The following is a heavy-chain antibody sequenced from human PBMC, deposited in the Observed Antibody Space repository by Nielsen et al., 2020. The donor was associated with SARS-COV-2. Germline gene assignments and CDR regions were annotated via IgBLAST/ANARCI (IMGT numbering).Heavy chain of an antibody. J-gene: IGHJ6*02. V-gene: IGHV4-34*01. D-gene: IGHD3-10*01. CDR3: ARALRGSGSYYYYYYGMDV. CDR2: INHSGST. Sequence: SETLSLTCAVYGGSFSGYYWSWIRQPPGKGLEWIGEINHSGSTNYNPSLKSRVTISVDTSKNQFSLKLGSVTAADTAVYYCARALRGSGSYYYYYYGMDVWGQGTTVTVSS. CDR1: GGSFSGYY.